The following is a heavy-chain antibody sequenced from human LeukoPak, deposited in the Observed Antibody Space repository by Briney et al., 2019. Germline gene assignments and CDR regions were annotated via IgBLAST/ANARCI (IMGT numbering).Heavy chain of an antibody. J-gene: IGHJ4*02. CDR1: GGSISSYY. V-gene: IGHV4-59*01. CDR3: ARYGYSYGYGY. CDR2: IYYSGST. D-gene: IGHD5-18*01. Sequence: SETLSLTCTVSGGSISSYYWSWIRQPPGKGLEWIGYIYYSGSTNYNPSLKSRVTISVDTSKNQFSLKLSSVSAADTAVYYCARYGYSYGYGYWGQGTLVTVSS.